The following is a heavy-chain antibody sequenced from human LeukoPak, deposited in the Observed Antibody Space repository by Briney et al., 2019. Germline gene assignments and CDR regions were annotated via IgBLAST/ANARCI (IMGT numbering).Heavy chain of an antibody. V-gene: IGHV1-2*02. CDR2: IKPNSGGT. CDR1: GYTFNGYY. J-gene: IGHJ6*02. CDR3: ARAGDTAMVVDV. Sequence: ASVKVSCKASGYTFNGYYMHWVRQAPGQGLEWMGWIKPNSGGTNYAQKFQGRVTMTRDTSISTAYMELSRLRSDDTAVYYCARAGDTAMVVDVWGQGTTVTVSS. D-gene: IGHD5-18*01.